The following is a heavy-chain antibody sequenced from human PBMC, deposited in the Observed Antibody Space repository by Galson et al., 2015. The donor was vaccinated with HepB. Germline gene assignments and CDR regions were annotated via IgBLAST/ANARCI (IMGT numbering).Heavy chain of an antibody. CDR2: ISYDGSNK. D-gene: IGHD6-19*01. Sequence: SLRLSCAASGFTFSSYAMHWVRQAPGKGLEWVAVISYDGSNKYYADSVKGRFTISRDNSKNTLYLQMNSLRAEDTAVYYCARASGIAVAGTGGYFDYWGQGTLVTVSS. J-gene: IGHJ4*02. V-gene: IGHV3-30-3*01. CDR1: GFTFSSYA. CDR3: ARASGIAVAGTGGYFDY.